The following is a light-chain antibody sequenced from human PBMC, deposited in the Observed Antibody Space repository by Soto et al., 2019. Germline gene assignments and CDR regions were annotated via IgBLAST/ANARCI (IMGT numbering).Light chain of an antibody. V-gene: IGKV1-33*01. CDR1: QDINTY. Sequence: DIQMTQSPSSLSASVGDRVTMTCQASQDINTYLNWYQQKPGKAPKLLIYYASKLETGVPSRFSGGGSATDFTLTVTSLQPEDIATYFCQHYDNLLLTFGGGTKV. CDR3: QHYDNLLLT. J-gene: IGKJ4*01. CDR2: YAS.